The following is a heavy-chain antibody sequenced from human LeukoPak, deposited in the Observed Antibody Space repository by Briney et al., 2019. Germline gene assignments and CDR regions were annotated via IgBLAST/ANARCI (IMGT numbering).Heavy chain of an antibody. Sequence: GESLRLSCEASGFSVNDDHMTWVRQAPGKGLQWVSVLYKGGSTHYADSVKARFSISRDTSKNTVFLHMKGLRVEDTAVYYCAREVLGYSYGDNWFDPWGQGSLVTVSS. D-gene: IGHD5-18*01. CDR1: GFSVNDDH. V-gene: IGHV3-66*01. J-gene: IGHJ5*02. CDR3: AREVLGYSYGDNWFDP. CDR2: LYKGGST.